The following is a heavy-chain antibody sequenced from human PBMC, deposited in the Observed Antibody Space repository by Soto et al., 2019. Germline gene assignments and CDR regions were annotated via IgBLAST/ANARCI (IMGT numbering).Heavy chain of an antibody. Sequence: QINLIESGPTLVKHTQTLTLTCTSSGFSLSTYGAAVGWVRLPPGRDLEWLSLIYWDGDKGYDASLGNRLTITKDTPMNRVIFTVTTVDHADTPMYFCVPRANMTVFGLIIDDGCCFDPWGQGTRVTVSS. CDR3: VPRANMTVFGLIIDDGCCFDP. CDR1: GFSLSTYGAA. CDR2: IYWDGDK. V-gene: IGHV2-5*05. J-gene: IGHJ5*02. D-gene: IGHD3-3*01.